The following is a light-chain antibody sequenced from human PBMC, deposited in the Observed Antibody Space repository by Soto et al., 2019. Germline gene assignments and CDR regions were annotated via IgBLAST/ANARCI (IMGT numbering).Light chain of an antibody. J-gene: IGLJ1*01. CDR3: CSDAGSSTGV. CDR1: SSDVGSYNF. Sequence: QSALTQPASVSGSPGQSITISCTGTSSDVGSYNFVSWYQQHPGKAPKLMIYEGSKRPSGVSNRFSGSKSGNTASLTISGLQAEDEADYYCCSDAGSSTGVFGTGTKLTVL. CDR2: EGS. V-gene: IGLV2-23*01.